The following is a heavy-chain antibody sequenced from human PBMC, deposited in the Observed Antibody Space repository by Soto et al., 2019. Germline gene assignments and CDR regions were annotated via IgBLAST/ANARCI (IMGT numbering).Heavy chain of an antibody. Sequence: GXSLILSCAASGFTFSSYDIHSVLQTTGKGLDWVSSIGTADDTYYSDSVKGRFIISRENTKNSLYLQMNSLRAEDTDVYYCARGTYCNGNNCDFSRVGPWGQGTLVTVSS. D-gene: IGHD2-15*01. V-gene: IGHV3-13*01. CDR3: ARGTYCNGNNCDFSRVGP. J-gene: IGHJ5*02. CDR2: IGTADDT. CDR1: GFTFSSYD.